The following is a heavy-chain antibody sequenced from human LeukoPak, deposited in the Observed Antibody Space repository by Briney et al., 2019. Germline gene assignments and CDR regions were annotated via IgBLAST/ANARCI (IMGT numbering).Heavy chain of an antibody. D-gene: IGHD4-17*01. CDR3: AKGQTTDRYYYYYYGMDV. CDR1: GFTFSSYG. Sequence: GGSLRLSCAASGFTFSSYGMHWDRQAPGKGLEWVAVISYDGSNKYYADSVKGRFTISRDNSKNTLYLQMNSLRAEDTAVYYCAKGQTTDRYYYYYYGMDVWGKGTTVTVSS. V-gene: IGHV3-30*18. J-gene: IGHJ6*04. CDR2: ISYDGSNK.